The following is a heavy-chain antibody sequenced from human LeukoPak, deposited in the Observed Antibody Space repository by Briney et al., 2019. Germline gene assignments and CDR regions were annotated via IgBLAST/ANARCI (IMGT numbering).Heavy chain of an antibody. D-gene: IGHD6-19*01. CDR3: ARNRRSSPSGGFDP. CDR2: MNPNSGNT. Sequence: ASVKVSCKASGYTFTSYDINWVRQATGQGLEWMGWMNPNSGNTGYAQRFQGRVTMTRNTSISTAYMELNSLRSEDTAVYYCARNRRSSPSGGFDPWGQGTLVTVSS. V-gene: IGHV1-8*01. J-gene: IGHJ5*02. CDR1: GYTFTSYD.